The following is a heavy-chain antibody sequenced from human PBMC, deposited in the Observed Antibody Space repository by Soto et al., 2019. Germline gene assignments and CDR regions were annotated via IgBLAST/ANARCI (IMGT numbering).Heavy chain of an antibody. V-gene: IGHV3-30-3*01. Sequence: QVQLVESGGGVVQPGRSLRLSCAASGFTFSSYAMHWVRQAPGKGLEWVAVISYDGSNKYYADSVKGRFTISRDNSKNTLYLQMNSLRAEDTAVYYCVGITMIVVVTYFDYWGQGTLVTVSS. CDR3: VGITMIVVVTYFDY. J-gene: IGHJ4*02. CDR2: ISYDGSNK. D-gene: IGHD3-22*01. CDR1: GFTFSSYA.